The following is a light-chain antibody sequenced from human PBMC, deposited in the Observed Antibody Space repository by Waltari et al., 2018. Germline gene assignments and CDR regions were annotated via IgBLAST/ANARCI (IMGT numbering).Light chain of an antibody. CDR2: WAS. CDR3: QQYYSTLPT. J-gene: IGKJ3*01. CDR1: QSVLYSSNNKNY. Sequence: DIVMTQSPDSLTVSLVERATINCKSSQSVLYSSNNKNYLAWYQQKPGQPPKLLIYWASTREAGVPDRFSGSGSGTDFTLTISSLQAEDVAVYYCQQYYSTLPTFGPGTKVDIK. V-gene: IGKV4-1*01.